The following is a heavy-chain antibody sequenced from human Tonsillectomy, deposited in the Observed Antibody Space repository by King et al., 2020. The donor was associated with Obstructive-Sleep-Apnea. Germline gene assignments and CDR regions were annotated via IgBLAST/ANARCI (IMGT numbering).Heavy chain of an antibody. J-gene: IGHJ5*02. CDR3: ARAFMVRGVISWFEP. CDR2: IYPGDSDT. Sequence: QLVQSGAEVKKPGESLKISCKGSGYSFTSYWIVWVRQMPGKGLEWMGIIYPGDSDTRYSPSFQGQVTISSDKSISTAYLQWSSLKASDTAMYYCARAFMVRGVISWFEPWGQGTLVTVSS. CDR1: GYSFTSYW. D-gene: IGHD3-10*01. V-gene: IGHV5-51*01.